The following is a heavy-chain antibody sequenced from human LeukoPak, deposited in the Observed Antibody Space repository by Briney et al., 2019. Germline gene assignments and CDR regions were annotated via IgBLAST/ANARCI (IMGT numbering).Heavy chain of an antibody. CDR1: GYTFTGYY. J-gene: IGHJ4*02. Sequence: GASVKVSCKASGYTFTGYYMHWVRQAPGRGLEWMGRINPNSGGTNYAQKFQGRVTMTRDTSISTAYMELSRLRSDDTAVYYCARDSLTDYDILTGYYSRGTPDYWGQGTLVTVSS. D-gene: IGHD3-9*01. V-gene: IGHV1-2*06. CDR2: INPNSGGT. CDR3: ARDSLTDYDILTGYYSRGTPDY.